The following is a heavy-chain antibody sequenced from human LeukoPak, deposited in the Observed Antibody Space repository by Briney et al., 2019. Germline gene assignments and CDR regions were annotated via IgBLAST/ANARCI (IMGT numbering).Heavy chain of an antibody. Sequence: GGSLRLSCAASGFTFSSYAMCWVRQAPGKGLEWVSAISGSGGSTYYADSVKGRFTISRDNSKNTLYLQMNSLRAEDTAVYYCAKDPYYDILTAWGQGTLVTVSS. CDR3: AKDPYYDILTA. D-gene: IGHD3-9*01. V-gene: IGHV3-23*01. CDR2: ISGSGGST. J-gene: IGHJ5*02. CDR1: GFTFSSYA.